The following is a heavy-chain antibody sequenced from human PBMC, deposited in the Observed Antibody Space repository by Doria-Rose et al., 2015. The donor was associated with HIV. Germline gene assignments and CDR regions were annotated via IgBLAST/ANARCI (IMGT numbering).Heavy chain of an antibody. CDR3: ARIKSSRWYHKYYFDF. D-gene: IGHD6-13*01. J-gene: IGHJ4*02. CDR2: IFSDDER. Sequence: QITLKESGPVLVKPTETLTLTCTASGVSLSSPGMGVSWIRQPPGKALEWPANIFSDDERSYKTSLKSRLTISRGTSKSQVVLTMTDMDPVDTATYYCARIKSSRWYHKYYFDFWGQGTLVIVSA. CDR1: GVSLSSPGMG. V-gene: IGHV2-26*01.